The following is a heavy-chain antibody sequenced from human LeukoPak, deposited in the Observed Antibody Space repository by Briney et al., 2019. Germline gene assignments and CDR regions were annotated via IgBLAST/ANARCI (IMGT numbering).Heavy chain of an antibody. D-gene: IGHD2-2*01. J-gene: IGHJ6*02. CDR3: ARGALPDCSSTSCSGGYYYYGMDV. Sequence: PGGSLRLSCAASGFTVSSNYMSWVRQAPGKGLEWVSVIYSGGSTYYADSVKGRFTISRDNSKNTLYLQMNSLRAEDTAVYYCARGALPDCSSTSCSGGYYYYGMDVWGQGTTVTVSS. V-gene: IGHV3-53*01. CDR2: IYSGGST. CDR1: GFTVSSNY.